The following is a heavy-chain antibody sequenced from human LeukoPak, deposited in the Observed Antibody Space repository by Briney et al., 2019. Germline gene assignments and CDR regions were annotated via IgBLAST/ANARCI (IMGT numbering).Heavy chain of an antibody. V-gene: IGHV3-7*04. CDR2: IKQDGSAK. Sequence: GGSLRLSCAASGFTFSNYWMNWVRQAPGKGLEWVANIKQDGSAKYYVDSVKGRFTFSRDNAKNSLYLQMNSLGAEDTAVYYCARTIREQWLTIDYWGQGTLVTFSS. J-gene: IGHJ4*02. CDR1: GFTFSNYW. D-gene: IGHD6-19*01. CDR3: ARTIREQWLTIDY.